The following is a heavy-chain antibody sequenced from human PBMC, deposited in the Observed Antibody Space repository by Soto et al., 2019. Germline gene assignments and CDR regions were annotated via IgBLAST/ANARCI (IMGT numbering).Heavy chain of an antibody. J-gene: IGHJ3*01. D-gene: IGHD2-15*01. V-gene: IGHV1-69*12. Sequence: HVQLVQSGAAVKKPGSSVKVSCKSSGGPFSGHTMNWVRQAPGQGLEWMGGLTPIFDAPIYAQNFRGRVTITADEPASTAYMELSSLTSEDTAVYYCARDRREVVGNDAFDLWGQGTMVTVSS. CDR1: GGPFSGHT. CDR2: LTPIFDAP. CDR3: ARDRREVVGNDAFDL.